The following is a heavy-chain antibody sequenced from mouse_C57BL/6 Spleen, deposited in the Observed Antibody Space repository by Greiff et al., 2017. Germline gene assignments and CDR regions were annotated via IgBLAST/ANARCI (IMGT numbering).Heavy chain of an antibody. V-gene: IGHV3-6*01. CDR3: ARDSSGYDY. CDR1: GYSITSGYY. Sequence: ESGPGLVKPSQSLSLTCSVTGYSITSGYYWNWIRQFPGNNLEWMGYISYDGSNNYNPSLKNRISITRDTSKNQFFLKLNSVTTEDTATYYCARDSSGYDYWGQGTTLTVSS. CDR2: ISYDGSN. J-gene: IGHJ2*01. D-gene: IGHD3-2*02.